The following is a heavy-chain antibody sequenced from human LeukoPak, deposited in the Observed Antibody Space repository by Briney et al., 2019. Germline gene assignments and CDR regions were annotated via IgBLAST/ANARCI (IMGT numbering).Heavy chain of an antibody. Sequence: PGGSLRLSCAGSGFTFSRYWMHWVRQAPGKGLVWVSRINSDGSSTTYADSVKGRFTISRDNAKNTLYLQMNSLRAEDTAVYYCASGYYDSSGYYHDYWGQGTLVTVSS. CDR3: ASGYYDSSGYYHDY. V-gene: IGHV3-74*01. J-gene: IGHJ4*02. D-gene: IGHD3-22*01. CDR2: INSDGSST. CDR1: GFTFSRYW.